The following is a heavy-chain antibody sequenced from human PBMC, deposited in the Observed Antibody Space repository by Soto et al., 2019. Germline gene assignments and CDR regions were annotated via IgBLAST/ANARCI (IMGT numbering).Heavy chain of an antibody. CDR3: AKFEGHPLEYWYLDF. Sequence: EVQLLESGGGLVQPGGSLRLSCAASGFTFSAYAMVWVRQAPGKGLEWVSTIYGGGGATHYADSVKGRFTISRDDSKNTLYAQMNSLRAEDTAVYYCAKFEGHPLEYWYLDFWGRGTLVTVSS. D-gene: IGHD1-1*01. V-gene: IGHV3-23*01. CDR2: IYGGGGAT. CDR1: GFTFSAYA. J-gene: IGHJ2*01.